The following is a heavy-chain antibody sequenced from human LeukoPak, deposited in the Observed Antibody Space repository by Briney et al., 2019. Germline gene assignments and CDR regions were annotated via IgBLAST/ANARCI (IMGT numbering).Heavy chain of an antibody. CDR3: AKNMDTWGIYDY. D-gene: IGHD3-16*01. V-gene: IGHV3-23*01. CDR1: GFTFSNYA. Sequence: QTGGSLRLSCAASGFTFSNYAMTWVRQAPGEGLEWVSLISGSRGKTYYADSVRGRFTISRDNSENTLYLQVSSLRAEDTAVYFCAKNMDTWGIYDYWGQGTLVTVSS. CDR2: ISGSRGKT. J-gene: IGHJ4*02.